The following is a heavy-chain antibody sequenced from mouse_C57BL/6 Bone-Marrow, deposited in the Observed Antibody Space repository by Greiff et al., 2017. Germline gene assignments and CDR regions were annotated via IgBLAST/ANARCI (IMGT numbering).Heavy chain of an antibody. J-gene: IGHJ2*01. D-gene: IGHD2-3*01. CDR1: GYTFTNYW. V-gene: IGHV1-63*01. CDR2: IYPGGGYT. Sequence: VQLQQSGAELVRPGTSVKMSCKASGYTFTNYWIGWAKQRPGHGLEWIGDIYPGGGYTNYNEKFKGKATLTADKSSSTAYMQFSSLTSEDSAIYYCARRGDGYLDYWGQGTTLTVSS. CDR3: ARRGDGYLDY.